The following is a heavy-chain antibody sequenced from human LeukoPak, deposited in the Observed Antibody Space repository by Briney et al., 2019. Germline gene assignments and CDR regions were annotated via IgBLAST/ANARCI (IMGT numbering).Heavy chain of an antibody. J-gene: IGHJ4*02. CDR1: GFTFSSYA. CDR2: ISSSSSTI. Sequence: GGSLRLSCAASGFTFSSYAMSWVRQAPGKGLEWVSYISSSSSTIYYADSVKGRFTISRDNAKNSLYLQMNSLRAEDTAVYYCAAAVVPAAMGDNFDYWGQGTLVTVSS. D-gene: IGHD2-2*01. V-gene: IGHV3-48*01. CDR3: AAAVVPAAMGDNFDY.